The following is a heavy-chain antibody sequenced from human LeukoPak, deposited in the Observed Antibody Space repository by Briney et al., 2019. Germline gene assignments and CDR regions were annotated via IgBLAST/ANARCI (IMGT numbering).Heavy chain of an antibody. V-gene: IGHV1-69*13. CDR3: ARDNGGLGGYDHFYYYGMDV. J-gene: IGHJ6*04. Sequence: ASVKVSCKASGVTFSTYAINWVRQAPGQGLEWMGGIIPIFGTANYAQKFQGRVTITADESTSTAYMELSSLRCEDTAMYYCARDNGGLGGYDHFYYYGMDVWSKGTTVTVSS. D-gene: IGHD5-12*01. CDR2: IIPIFGTA. CDR1: GVTFSTYA.